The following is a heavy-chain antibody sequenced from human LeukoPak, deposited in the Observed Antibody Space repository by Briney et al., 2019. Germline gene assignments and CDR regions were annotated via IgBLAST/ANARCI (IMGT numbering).Heavy chain of an antibody. CDR3: ARQRGYSYDGYGMDV. CDR1: GYSFTNYW. CDR2: IYPGDSDT. J-gene: IGHJ6*02. V-gene: IGHV5-51*01. D-gene: IGHD5-18*01. Sequence: GESLKISCKASGYSFTNYWNGWVRQMPGKGLEWMGIIYPGDSDTSYSPSFQGQVTISADKSISTAYLQWSSLKASDTAMYYCARQRGYSYDGYGMDVWGQGTTVTVSS.